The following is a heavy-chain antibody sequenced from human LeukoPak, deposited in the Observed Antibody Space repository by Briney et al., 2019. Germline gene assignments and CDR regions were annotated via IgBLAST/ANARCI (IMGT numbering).Heavy chain of an antibody. CDR1: GFTFSTYS. D-gene: IGHD3-9*01. CDR2: ISRSSSYI. Sequence: AGGSLRLSCAASGFTFSTYSMSWVRQAPGKGLEWVSSISRSSSYIYYADSVKGRFTISRDNAKNSLYLQMNSLRAEDTTEYYCARIRDDTNEGYPDSWGQGTLVTVSS. V-gene: IGHV3-21*06. CDR3: ARIRDDTNEGYPDS. J-gene: IGHJ4*02.